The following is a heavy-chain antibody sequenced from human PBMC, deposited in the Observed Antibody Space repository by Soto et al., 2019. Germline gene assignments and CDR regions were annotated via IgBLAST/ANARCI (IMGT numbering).Heavy chain of an antibody. J-gene: IGHJ5*02. D-gene: IGHD6-13*01. Sequence: PGESLKISCKGSGYSFTSYWIGWVRQMPGKGLEWMGIIYPGDSDTRYSPSIQGQVTISADKSISTAYLQWSSLKASDTAMYYCASTSIAAAGKDYNWFDPWGQGTRVTVSS. V-gene: IGHV5-51*01. CDR3: ASTSIAAAGKDYNWFDP. CDR2: IYPGDSDT. CDR1: GYSFTSYW.